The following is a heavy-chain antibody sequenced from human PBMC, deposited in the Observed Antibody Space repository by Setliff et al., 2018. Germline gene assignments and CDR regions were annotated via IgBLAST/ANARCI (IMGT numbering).Heavy chain of an antibody. Sequence: SETLSLTCTVSGFYISGGYCWGWIRQSPGKGLEWIASIFHLGNAYYNPSLKSRVTISVDTSKNQFSLKLSSVTAADTAMYYCARILGYCSGGSCYVPYWGQGTLVTV. V-gene: IGHV4-38-2*02. D-gene: IGHD2-15*01. J-gene: IGHJ4*02. CDR1: GFYISGGYC. CDR3: ARILGYCSGGSCYVPY. CDR2: IFHLGNA.